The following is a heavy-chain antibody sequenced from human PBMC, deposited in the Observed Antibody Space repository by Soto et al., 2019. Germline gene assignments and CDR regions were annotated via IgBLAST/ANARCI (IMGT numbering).Heavy chain of an antibody. CDR3: ARDIRGYSRAFDY. D-gene: IGHD5-18*01. CDR2: IYSSGST. CDR1: GDSVSSDNYY. V-gene: IGHV4-61*01. J-gene: IGHJ4*02. Sequence: SETLSLTCTVSGDSVSSDNYYWTWIRQPPGKGLEWIGYIYSSGSTNYNPSLKSRVTISLDRSRNQFSLKLTSVTAADTAVYYCARDIRGYSRAFDYCGQGTLVTVYS.